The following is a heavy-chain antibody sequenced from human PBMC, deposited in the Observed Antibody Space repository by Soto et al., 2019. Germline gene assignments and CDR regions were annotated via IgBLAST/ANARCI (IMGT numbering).Heavy chain of an antibody. CDR3: ATLAVVVPAAINYYCMDV. D-gene: IGHD2-2*01. Sequence: RGESLKISCKGSGYSFTSYWIGWVRQMPGKGLEWMGIIYPGDSDTRYSPSFQGQVTISADKSISTAYLQWSSLKASDTAMYYCATLAVVVPAAINYYCMDVWGQGTTVTVSS. V-gene: IGHV5-51*01. CDR1: GYSFTSYW. J-gene: IGHJ6*02. CDR2: IYPGDSDT.